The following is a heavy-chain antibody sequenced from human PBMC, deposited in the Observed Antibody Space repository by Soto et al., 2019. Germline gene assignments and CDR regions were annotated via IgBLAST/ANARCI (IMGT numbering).Heavy chain of an antibody. CDR1: GYTFTGYY. V-gene: IGHV1-2*02. CDR2: INPNSGGT. Sequence: GASVKVSCKASGYTFTGYYIHWVRQAPGQGLEWMGWINPNSGGTKYPQKFQGRVTMTRETSIRTVYMSLTGLKSDDTAVYFCARDLAKGGGSAGFDYWGQGTLVTVSS. J-gene: IGHJ4*02. D-gene: IGHD2-15*01. CDR3: ARDLAKGGGSAGFDY.